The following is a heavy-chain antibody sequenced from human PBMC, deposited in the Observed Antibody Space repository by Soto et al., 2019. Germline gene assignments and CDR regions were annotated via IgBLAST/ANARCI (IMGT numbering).Heavy chain of an antibody. CDR3: GRRANRGMDV. D-gene: IGHD2-8*01. CDR2: VIPAFNSA. CDR1: GGTFSNYA. V-gene: IGHV1-69*06. Sequence: QVQLVQSGAXXRKPGSSVKVSCKSSGGTFSNYAISWVRQASGQGLEWLGGVIPAFNSAQYAPKFQGRVAITADTSTSTAYMELSSLTSEDTAVYYCGRRANRGMDVWGQGTTVIVSS. J-gene: IGHJ6*02.